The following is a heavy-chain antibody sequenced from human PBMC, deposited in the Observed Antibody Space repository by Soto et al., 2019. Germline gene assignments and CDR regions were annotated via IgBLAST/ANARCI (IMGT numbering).Heavy chain of an antibody. CDR1: GFTFSSYA. J-gene: IGHJ6*03. CDR3: ASQVGAKALPKLELRSYYYYYMDV. CDR2: ISGSGGST. V-gene: IGHV3-23*01. D-gene: IGHD1-7*01. Sequence: PGGSLRLSCAASGFTFSSYAMSWVRQAPGKGLEWVSAISGSGGSTYYADSVKGRFTISRDNSKNTLYLQMNSLRAEDTAVYYCASQVGAKALPKLELRSYYYYYMDVWGKGTTVTVSS.